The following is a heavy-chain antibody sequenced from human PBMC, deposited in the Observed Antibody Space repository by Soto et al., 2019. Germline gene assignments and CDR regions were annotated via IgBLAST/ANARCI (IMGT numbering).Heavy chain of an antibody. J-gene: IGHJ4*02. CDR3: ASRRRDGYVY. V-gene: IGHV5-51*01. CDR2: IYPGDSDT. Sequence: XESLKIWSKGAGYSCTSYWIGWVRQIPGKGLEWMGIIYPGDSDTRYSPSFQGQVTISADKSISTAYLQWSSLKASDTAMYYCASRRRDGYVYWGQGTLVTVS. CDR1: GYSCTSYW. D-gene: IGHD5-12*01.